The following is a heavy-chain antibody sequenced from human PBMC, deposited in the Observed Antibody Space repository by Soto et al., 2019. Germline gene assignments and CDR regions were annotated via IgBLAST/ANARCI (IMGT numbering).Heavy chain of an antibody. CDR2: IGTAGDT. J-gene: IGHJ6*04. D-gene: IGHD2-21*01. V-gene: IGHV3-13*01. CDR3: ARGPRGRLWSHYYSYGMEV. CDR1: GFTFSSYD. Sequence: GWSLRLSCAASGFTFSSYDMHLVRQATGKGLEWVSSIGTAGDTYYPGSVKGRFTISRENAKNSLYLQMNRLRAGDTAVYYCARGPRGRLWSHYYSYGMEVWGEGTTVTVSS.